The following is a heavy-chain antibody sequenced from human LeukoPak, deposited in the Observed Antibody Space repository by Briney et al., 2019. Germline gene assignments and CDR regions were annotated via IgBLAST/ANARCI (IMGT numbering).Heavy chain of an antibody. D-gene: IGHD6-13*01. CDR1: GFTFSIYA. J-gene: IGHJ4*02. CDR3: APLYSSSSPFDY. Sequence: GGSLRLSCAASGFTFSIYAMHWVRQAPGKGLVWVATISYDGSDKYYADSVKGRFTISRDNAKNSLYLQMNSLRAEDTALYYCAPLYSSSSPFDYWGQGTLVTVSS. V-gene: IGHV3-30-3*01. CDR2: ISYDGSDK.